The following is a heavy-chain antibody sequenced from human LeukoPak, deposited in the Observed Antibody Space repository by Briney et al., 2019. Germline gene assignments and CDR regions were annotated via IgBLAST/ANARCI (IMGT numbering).Heavy chain of an antibody. CDR3: AKDRIWRGYSYALYYFDY. CDR2: INANSGDT. D-gene: IGHD5-18*01. V-gene: IGHV1-18*01. Sequence: ASVKVSCKTSGYPFTNHGVSWVRQAPGQGLEWMGWINANSGDTNYAQRFQGRLTMTTDTSTTTAYMELRSLSSDDTAVYYCAKDRIWRGYSYALYYFDYWGQGTLVTVSS. J-gene: IGHJ4*02. CDR1: GYPFTNHG.